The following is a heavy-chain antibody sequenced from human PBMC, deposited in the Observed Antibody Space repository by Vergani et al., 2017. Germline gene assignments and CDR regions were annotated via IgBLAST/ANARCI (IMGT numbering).Heavy chain of an antibody. V-gene: IGHV3-43*01. CDR1: GFTFDDYT. Sequence: EVQLVESGGVVVQPGGSLRLSCAASGFTFDDYTMHWVRQAPGKGLEWVSLISWDGGSTYYADSVKGRFTISRDNSKNSLYLQMNSLRAEDTAVYYCARQTTVTTWYYYYYMDVWGKGTTVTVSS. J-gene: IGHJ6*03. D-gene: IGHD4-17*01. CDR3: ARQTTVTTWYYYYYMDV. CDR2: ISWDGGST.